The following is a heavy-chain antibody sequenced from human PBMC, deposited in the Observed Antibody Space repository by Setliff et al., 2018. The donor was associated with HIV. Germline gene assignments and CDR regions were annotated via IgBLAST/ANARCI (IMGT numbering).Heavy chain of an antibody. CDR1: GFSFRNYG. Sequence: GGSLRLSCAASGFSFRNYGMHWVRQAPGKGLEWVAFISYDGSDRYYADSVKGRFTISRDNAKNTLYLQMNSLRAEDTAVYYCAKDRTAMAPEYFQHWGQGTLVTVSS. J-gene: IGHJ1*01. D-gene: IGHD5-18*01. CDR2: ISYDGSDR. CDR3: AKDRTAMAPEYFQH. V-gene: IGHV3-30*12.